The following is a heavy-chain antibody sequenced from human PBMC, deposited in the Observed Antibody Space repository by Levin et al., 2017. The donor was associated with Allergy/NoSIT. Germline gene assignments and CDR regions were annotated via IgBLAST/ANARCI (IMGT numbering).Heavy chain of an antibody. V-gene: IGHV3-23*01. D-gene: IGHD3-10*01. J-gene: IGHJ4*02. Sequence: GESLKISCAASGFTFSSYAMSWVRQAPGKGLEWVSGISGSDGSTYYADSVKGRFTISRDNSKNTLYLQMNSLRAEDTAVYYCAKGISRYYYGSGTFDYWGQGTLVTVSS. CDR1: GFTFSSYA. CDR2: ISGSDGST. CDR3: AKGISRYYYGSGTFDY.